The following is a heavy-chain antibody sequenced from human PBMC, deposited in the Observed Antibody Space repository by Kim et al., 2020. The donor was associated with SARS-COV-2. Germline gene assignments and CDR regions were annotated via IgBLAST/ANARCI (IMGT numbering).Heavy chain of an antibody. CDR3: GRHAGQQVLQMLDY. CDR1: GGSISSSTYY. CDR2: IYSGGSS. V-gene: IGHV4-39*01. D-gene: IGHD6-13*01. J-gene: IGHJ4*01. Sequence: SETLSLTCTVSGGSISSSTYYWGWIRQPPGQGLEWIGSIYSGGSSYYNPFIKSRVTISVDTSKNQFSLKLSLVTAADTAQYYWGRHAGQQVLQMLDYWG.